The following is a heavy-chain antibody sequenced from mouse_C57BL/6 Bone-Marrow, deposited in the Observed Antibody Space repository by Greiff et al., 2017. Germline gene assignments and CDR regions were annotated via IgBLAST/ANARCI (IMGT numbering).Heavy chain of an antibody. J-gene: IGHJ3*01. D-gene: IGHD1-1*02. V-gene: IGHV1-64*01. CDR2: IHPNSGST. CDR1: GYTFTSYW. CDR3: ARATMGSWFAY. Sequence: QVQLQQPGAELVKPGASVKLSCKASGYTFTSYWMHWVKQRPGQGLEWIGIIHPNSGSTNYNEKFKSKATLTVDNSSSTAYMQLSSLTSEDSAVYYCARATMGSWFAYWGQGTLVTVSA.